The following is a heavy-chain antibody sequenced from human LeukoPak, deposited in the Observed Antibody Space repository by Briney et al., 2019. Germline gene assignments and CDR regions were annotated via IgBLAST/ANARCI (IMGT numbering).Heavy chain of an antibody. CDR3: ARDCSGGSYYGSFDY. V-gene: IGHV3-7*01. CDR1: GFTFSNYW. J-gene: IGHJ4*02. CDR2: IKQDGSEK. Sequence: GGSLRLSCVASGFTFSNYWMSWVRQAPGKGLEWVANIKQDGSEKYYVDSVKGRFTISRDNAKNSLYLQMNSLRAEDTAVYYCARDCSGGSYYGSFDYWGQGTLVTVSS. D-gene: IGHD2-15*01.